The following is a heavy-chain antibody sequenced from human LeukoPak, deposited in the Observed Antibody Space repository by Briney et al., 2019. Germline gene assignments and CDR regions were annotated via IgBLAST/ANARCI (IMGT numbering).Heavy chain of an antibody. Sequence: ASVKVSCKASGGTFSSYAISWVRQAPGQGLEWMGGIIPIFGTANYAQKFQGRVTITADESTSTAYMELSSLRSEDTAVYYCARAHDCGDYAFDYWGQGTLVTVSS. CDR1: GGTFSSYA. CDR3: ARAHDCGDYAFDY. D-gene: IGHD4-17*01. J-gene: IGHJ4*02. CDR2: IIPIFGTA. V-gene: IGHV1-69*01.